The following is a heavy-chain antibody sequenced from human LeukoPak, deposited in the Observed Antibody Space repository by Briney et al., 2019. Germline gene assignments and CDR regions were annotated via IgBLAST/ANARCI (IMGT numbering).Heavy chain of an antibody. D-gene: IGHD1-26*01. CDR1: GFTFSSYS. CDR2: ISSSSSYI. V-gene: IGHV3-21*01. CDR3: AGEEEWELPDS. Sequence: GGSLRLSCAASGFTFSSYSMNWVRQAPGKGLEWVSSISSSSSYIYYADSVKGRFTISRDNAKNSLYLQMNSLGTDDTAVYYCAGEEEWELPDSWGQGTLVIVSS. J-gene: IGHJ4*02.